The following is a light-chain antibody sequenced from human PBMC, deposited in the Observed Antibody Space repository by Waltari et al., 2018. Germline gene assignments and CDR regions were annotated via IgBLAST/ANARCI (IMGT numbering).Light chain of an antibody. CDR1: SSNIKINP. CDR2: DNN. CDR3: SAWDDSLNGPV. V-gene: IGLV1-44*01. J-gene: IGLJ3*02. Sequence: QSVLTQPPSASGTPGQRVIISCSGSSSNIKINPVNWYQKLPGTAPKLVIYDNNRRPSGVPDRFSGAKSGTSASLAISGLQSDDDSDYYCSAWDDSLNGPVFGGGTKLTVL.